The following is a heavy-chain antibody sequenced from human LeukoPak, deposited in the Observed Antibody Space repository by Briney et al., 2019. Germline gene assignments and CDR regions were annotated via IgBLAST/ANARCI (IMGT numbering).Heavy chain of an antibody. V-gene: IGHV1-69*05. CDR2: IIPIFGTA. D-gene: IGHD2-21*02. Sequence: SVKVSCKASGYTLSSYHMSWVRQAPGQGLEWMGRIIPIFGTANYAQKFQGRVTITTDESTSTAYMELSSLRSEDTAVYYCAATLTGDYYFDYWGQGTLVTVSS. CDR3: AATLTGDYYFDY. CDR1: GYTLSSYH. J-gene: IGHJ4*02.